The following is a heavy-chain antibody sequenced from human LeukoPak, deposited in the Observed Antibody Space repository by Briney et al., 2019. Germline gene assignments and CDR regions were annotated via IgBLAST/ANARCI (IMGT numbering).Heavy chain of an antibody. D-gene: IGHD2-2*01. V-gene: IGHV4-39*07. CDR3: ARDCFPLYCSSTSCDSNWFDP. CDR1: GGSISSSSYY. J-gene: IGHJ5*02. CDR2: IYYSGST. Sequence: SETLSLTCTVSGGSISSSSYYWGWIRQPPGRGLEWIGSIYYSGSTYYNPSLESRVTISVDTSKNQFSLKLSSVTAADTAVYYCARDCFPLYCSSTSCDSNWFDPWGQGTLVTVS.